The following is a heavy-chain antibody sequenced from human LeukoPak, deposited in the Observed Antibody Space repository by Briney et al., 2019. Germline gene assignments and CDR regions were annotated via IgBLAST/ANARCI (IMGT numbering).Heavy chain of an antibody. D-gene: IGHD6-19*01. Sequence: TLSLTCTVSGDSISSGSYYWSWIRQPAGKGLEWIGRIYTSGSTNYNPSLKSRVTISVDTSKNQFSLKLSSVTAADTAVYYCARGSSGWYQAYYYYYMDVWGKGTTVTISS. CDR1: GDSISSGSYY. J-gene: IGHJ6*03. CDR3: ARGSSGWYQAYYYYYMDV. CDR2: IYTSGST. V-gene: IGHV4-61*02.